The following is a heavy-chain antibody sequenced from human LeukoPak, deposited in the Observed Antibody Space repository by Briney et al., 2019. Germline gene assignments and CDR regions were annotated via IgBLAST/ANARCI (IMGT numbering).Heavy chain of an antibody. Sequence: GSSVKVSCKASGGTFSSYAISWVRQAPGQGLEWMGGIIPIFGTANYAQKFQGRVTITADESTSTAYMGLSSLRSEDTAVYYCARGSSWSAYYYYYMDVWGKGTTVTVSS. V-gene: IGHV1-69*01. CDR3: ARGSSWSAYYYYYMDV. CDR2: IIPIFGTA. CDR1: GGTFSSYA. J-gene: IGHJ6*03. D-gene: IGHD6-13*01.